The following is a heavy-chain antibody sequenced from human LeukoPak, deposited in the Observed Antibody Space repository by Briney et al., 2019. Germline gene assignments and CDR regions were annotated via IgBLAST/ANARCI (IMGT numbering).Heavy chain of an antibody. J-gene: IGHJ6*03. V-gene: IGHV1-69*01. D-gene: IGHD5-12*01. CDR2: IIPIFGTA. CDR3: ARGVDIVATPSKALYYYYYMDV. Sequence: ASVKVSCKASGSTFSSYAISWVRQAPGQGLEWMGGIIPIFGTANYAQKFQGRVTITADESTSTAYMELSSLRSEDTAVYYCARGVDIVATPSKALYYYYYMDVWGKGTTVTVSS. CDR1: GSTFSSYA.